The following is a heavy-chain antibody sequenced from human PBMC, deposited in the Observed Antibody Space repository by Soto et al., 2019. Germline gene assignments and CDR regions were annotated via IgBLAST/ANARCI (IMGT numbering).Heavy chain of an antibody. Sequence: GESLKISCKGSGYSFTSFWISWVRQMPGKGLEWMGRIDPTDAYANYSPSFQGHVTFSADKSISTVYLQWNNLRASDTAMYYCARRTLGHQVYHDYGMDVWGQGTAVTVSS. CDR2: IDPTDAYA. CDR1: GYSFTSFW. V-gene: IGHV5-10-1*01. CDR3: ARRTLGHQVYHDYGMDV. D-gene: IGHD7-27*01. J-gene: IGHJ6*02.